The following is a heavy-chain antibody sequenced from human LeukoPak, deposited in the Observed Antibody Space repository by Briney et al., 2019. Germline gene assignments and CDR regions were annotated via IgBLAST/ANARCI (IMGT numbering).Heavy chain of an antibody. J-gene: IGHJ5*02. CDR2: ITSSSSHI. CDR1: GFTFSSYS. V-gene: IGHV3-21*01. CDR3: ASSRASRPDWSDP. Sequence: PGGSLRLSCAASGFTFSSYSMNWVRQAPGKGLEWVSSITSSSSHIFYADSVMGRFSISRDNAKKSLYLQMNSLRAEDTAVYYCASSRASRPDWSDPWGQGTLVTVSS. D-gene: IGHD6-6*01.